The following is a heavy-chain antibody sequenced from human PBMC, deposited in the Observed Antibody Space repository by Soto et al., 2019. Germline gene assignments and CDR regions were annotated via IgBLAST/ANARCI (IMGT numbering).Heavy chain of an antibody. V-gene: IGHV3-30-3*01. CDR1: GFTFSSYA. CDR3: ARSSGYSYGQGGIFDY. D-gene: IGHD5-18*01. CDR2: ISYDGSNK. J-gene: IGHJ4*02. Sequence: QVQLVESGGGVVQPGRSLRLSCAASGFTFSSYAMHWVRQAPGKGLEWVAVISYDGSNKYYADSVKGRFTISRDNSKNTLYLQMNSLRAEDTAVYYCARSSGYSYGQGGIFDYWGQGTLVTVSS.